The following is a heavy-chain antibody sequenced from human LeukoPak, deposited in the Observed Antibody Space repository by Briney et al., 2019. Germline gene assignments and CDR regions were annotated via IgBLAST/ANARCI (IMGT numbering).Heavy chain of an antibody. CDR3: ANSQFYGSGSGGFDY. CDR1: GFTFDDYA. CDR2: ISWNSGSI. J-gene: IGHJ4*02. D-gene: IGHD3-10*01. V-gene: IGHV3-9*01. Sequence: GGSLRLSCAASGFTFDDYAMHWVRQAPGKGLGWVSGISWNSGSIGYADSVKGRFTISRDNAKNSLYLQMNSLRAEDTALYYCANSQFYGSGSGGFDYWGQGTLVTVSS.